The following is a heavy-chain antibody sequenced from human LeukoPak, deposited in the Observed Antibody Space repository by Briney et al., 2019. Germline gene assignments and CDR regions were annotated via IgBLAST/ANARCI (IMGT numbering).Heavy chain of an antibody. D-gene: IGHD3-10*01. CDR3: ARGPVGYRTYYYGSGSYYYDY. J-gene: IGHJ4*02. V-gene: IGHV4-34*01. CDR1: GGSFSGYY. Sequence: SETLSLTCAVYGGSFSGYYWSWIRQPPGKGLEWIGEINHSGSTNYNPSLKSRVTISVDTSKNQFSLKLSSVTAADTAVYYCARGPVGYRTYYYGSGSYYYDYWGQGTLVTVSS. CDR2: INHSGST.